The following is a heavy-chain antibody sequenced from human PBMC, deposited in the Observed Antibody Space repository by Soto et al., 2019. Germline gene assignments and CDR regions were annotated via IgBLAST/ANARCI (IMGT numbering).Heavy chain of an antibody. J-gene: IGHJ4*02. CDR1: GFTVSSNY. CDR3: AKWAIAAAGKTIDY. CDR2: SYSGGST. V-gene: IGHV3-53*01. D-gene: IGHD6-13*01. Sequence: HPGGSLRLSCAASGFTVSSNYMSWVRQAPGKGLEWVSVSYSGGSTYYADSVKGRFTISRDNSKNTLYLQMNSLRAEDTAVYYCAKWAIAAAGKTIDYWGQGTLVTVSS.